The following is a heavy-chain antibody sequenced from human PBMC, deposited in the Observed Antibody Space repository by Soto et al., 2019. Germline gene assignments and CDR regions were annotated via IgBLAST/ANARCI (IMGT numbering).Heavy chain of an antibody. Sequence: QITLKESGPTLVKSTQTLTLTCTFSGFSLTTSGVGVGWIRQPPGKALEWLALIYWDDDKRYSPSLKSRLTITKDTSNNQVVLMMTTMDPVDTATYSCAHSLGEDWFDPWGQGTLVTVSS. CDR3: AHSLGEDWFDP. J-gene: IGHJ5*02. D-gene: IGHD3-16*01. CDR2: IYWDDDK. V-gene: IGHV2-5*02. CDR1: GFSLTTSGVG.